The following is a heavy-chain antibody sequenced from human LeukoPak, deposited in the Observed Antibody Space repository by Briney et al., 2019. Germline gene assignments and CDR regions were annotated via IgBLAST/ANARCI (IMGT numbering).Heavy chain of an antibody. CDR2: ISYDGSNK. Sequence: PGRSLRLSCAASGFTFSSYAMHWVRQAPGKGLEWVAVISYDGSNKYYADSVKGRFTISRDNSKNTLYLQMNSLRAEDTAVYYCARGLGYYYDSSGYSDAFDYWGQGTLVTVSS. J-gene: IGHJ4*02. CDR3: ARGLGYYYDSSGYSDAFDY. V-gene: IGHV3-30-3*01. CDR1: GFTFSSYA. D-gene: IGHD3-22*01.